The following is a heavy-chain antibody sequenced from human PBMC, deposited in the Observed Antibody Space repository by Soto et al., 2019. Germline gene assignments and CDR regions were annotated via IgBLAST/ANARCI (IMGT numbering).Heavy chain of an antibody. D-gene: IGHD5-18*01. CDR1: GFTVSSNY. J-gene: IGHJ6*02. V-gene: IGHV3-53*01. Sequence: EVQLVESGGGLIQPGGSLRLSRAASGFTVSSNYMSWVRQAPGKGLEWVSVIYSGGSTYYADSVKGRFTISRDNSKNTLYLQMNSLRAEDTAVYYCARDLRYSSLSYYYYGMDVWGQGTTVTVSS. CDR3: ARDLRYSSLSYYYYGMDV. CDR2: IYSGGST.